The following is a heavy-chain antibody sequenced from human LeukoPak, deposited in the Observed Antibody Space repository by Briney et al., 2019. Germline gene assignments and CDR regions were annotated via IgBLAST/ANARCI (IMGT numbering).Heavy chain of an antibody. Sequence: PGGSLRLSCAASGFTLSTYSMHWVRQAPGKGLVWVSFIKPDGSSTTYADSVKGRFTISRDNAKNTLYLQMNSLRAEDTAVYYCKGGARSSWYPDWFDPWGQGTLVTVSS. CDR3: KGGARSSWYPDWFDP. D-gene: IGHD6-13*01. V-gene: IGHV3-74*03. CDR1: GFTLSTYS. J-gene: IGHJ5*02. CDR2: IKPDGSST.